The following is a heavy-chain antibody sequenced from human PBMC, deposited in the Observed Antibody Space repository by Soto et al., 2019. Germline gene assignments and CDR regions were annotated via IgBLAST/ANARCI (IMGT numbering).Heavy chain of an antibody. D-gene: IGHD3-16*01. V-gene: IGHV3-9*01. Sequence: EVQLVESGGGLVQPGRSLRLSCAASGFTFDDYAMHWVRQAPGKGLEWVSGISWNSGSIGYADSVKGRFTISRDNAKNSLYLQMNSLRAEDTALYYCAKDLGNNWFDPWGQGTLVTVSS. CDR3: AKDLGNNWFDP. CDR2: ISWNSGSI. CDR1: GFTFDDYA. J-gene: IGHJ5*02.